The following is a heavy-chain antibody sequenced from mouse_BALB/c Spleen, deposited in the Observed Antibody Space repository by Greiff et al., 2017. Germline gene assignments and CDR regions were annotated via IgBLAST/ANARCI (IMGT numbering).Heavy chain of an antibody. Sequence: EVQLVESGGDLVKPGGSLKLSCAASGFTFSSYGMSWVRQTPDKRLEWVATISSGGSYTYYPDSVKGRFTISRDNAKNTLYLQMSSLKSEDTAMYYCASTGSSAYWGQGTLVTVSA. V-gene: IGHV5-6*01. CDR3: ASTGSSAY. CDR1: GFTFSSYG. J-gene: IGHJ3*01. CDR2: ISSGGSYT. D-gene: IGHD1-1*01.